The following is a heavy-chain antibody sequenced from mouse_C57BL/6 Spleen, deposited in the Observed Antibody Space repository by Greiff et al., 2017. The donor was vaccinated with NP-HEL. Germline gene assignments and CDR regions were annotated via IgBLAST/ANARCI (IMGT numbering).Heavy chain of an antibody. V-gene: IGHV3-6*01. CDR1: GYSITSGYY. Sequence: EVKLEESGPGLVKPSQSLSLTCSVTGYSITSGYYWNWIRQFPGNKLEWMGYISYDGSNNYNPTLKNRISITRDTSKNQFFLKLNSVTTEDTATYYGARRDYGSPWFAYWGQGTLVTVSA. CDR2: ISYDGSN. J-gene: IGHJ3*01. CDR3: ARRDYGSPWFAY. D-gene: IGHD1-1*01.